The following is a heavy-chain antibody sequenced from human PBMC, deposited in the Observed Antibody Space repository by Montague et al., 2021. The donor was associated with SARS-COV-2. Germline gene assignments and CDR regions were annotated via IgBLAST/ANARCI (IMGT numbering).Heavy chain of an antibody. CDR2: IYSSVST. D-gene: IGHD3-16*01. V-gene: IGHV4-61*02. CDR1: GDSISSGTHY. CDR3: AAVAGDGYRFFDY. Sequence: TLSLTCTVSGDSISSGTHYWIWLRPPAGKGLEWIGRIYSSVSTNSNPSLRSRVTISVDTSQNQFSLNLCSVTAAATAVYYCAAVAGDGYRFFDYWGQGSLVTVSS. J-gene: IGHJ4*02.